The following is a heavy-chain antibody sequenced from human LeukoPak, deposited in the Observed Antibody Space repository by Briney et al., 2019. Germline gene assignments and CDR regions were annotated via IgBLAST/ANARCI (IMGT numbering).Heavy chain of an antibody. CDR2: ISYDGSNK. CDR3: AKDLGYCSSTSCYNRKRDYYYYYYGMDV. Sequence: PGGSLRLSCAASGFTFSSYGMHWVRQAPGKGLEWVAVISYDGSNKYYADSVKGRFTISRDNSKNTLYLQMNSLRAEDTAVYYCAKDLGYCSSTSCYNRKRDYYYYYYGMDVWGQGTTVTVSS. D-gene: IGHD2-2*02. J-gene: IGHJ6*02. CDR1: GFTFSSYG. V-gene: IGHV3-30*18.